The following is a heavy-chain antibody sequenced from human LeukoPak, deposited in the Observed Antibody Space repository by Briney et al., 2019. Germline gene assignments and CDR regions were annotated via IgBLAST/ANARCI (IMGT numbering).Heavy chain of an antibody. CDR2: ISWDGGST. CDR3: AKDMGYSSGRFGGYMDV. V-gene: IGHV3-43D*03. Sequence: GGSLRLSCAASGFTFDDYAMHWVRQAPGKGLEWVSLISWDGGSTYYADSVKGRFTISRDNSKNSLYLQMNSLRAEDTALYYCAKDMGYSSGRFGGYMDVWGKGTTVTVSS. D-gene: IGHD6-19*01. J-gene: IGHJ6*03. CDR1: GFTFDDYA.